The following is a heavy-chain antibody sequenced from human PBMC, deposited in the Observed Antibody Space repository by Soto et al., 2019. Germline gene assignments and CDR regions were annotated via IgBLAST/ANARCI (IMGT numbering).Heavy chain of an antibody. CDR3: ASPKIAFYNWFDP. CDR1: GCSISSSSYY. V-gene: IGHV4-39*01. Sequence: QLQLQESGPGLVKPSETLSLTCTVAGCSISSSSYYWGWIRQPPGKGLEWIGSTYYSGSTYYNPSLKSRVTISVDTSKNQFSLTLGSVTDADTAVYYCASPKIAFYNWFDPWGQGTLVTVSS. D-gene: IGHD3-3*02. CDR2: TYYSGST. J-gene: IGHJ5*02.